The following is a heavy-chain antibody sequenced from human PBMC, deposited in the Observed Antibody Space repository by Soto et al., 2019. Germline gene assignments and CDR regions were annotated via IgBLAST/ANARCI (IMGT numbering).Heavy chain of an antibody. CDR1: GFTFSSYG. J-gene: IGHJ5*02. V-gene: IGHV3-33*01. CDR3: ARDPCSSTSCYFDP. CDR2: IWYDGSNK. Sequence: PGGSLRLSCAASGFTFSSYGMHWVRQAPGKGLEWVAVIWYDGSNKYYADSVKGRFTIARDNSKNTLYLQMNSLRAEDTAVYYCARDPCSSTSCYFDPWGQGTLVTVSS. D-gene: IGHD2-2*01.